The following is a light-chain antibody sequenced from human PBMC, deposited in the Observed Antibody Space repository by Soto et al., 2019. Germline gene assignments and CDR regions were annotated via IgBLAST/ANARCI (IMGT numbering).Light chain of an antibody. V-gene: IGLV1-44*01. Sequence: QAGLTQPPSASGTPGQRVTISCSGSSSNIGSNIVNWYQQLPGTAPKLLIHSNNQRPSGVPDRFSGSKSGTSASLAISGLQSEDEADYYCVAWDDSVNSPVFG. CDR3: VAWDDSVNSPV. CDR2: SNN. J-gene: IGLJ1*01. CDR1: SSNIGSNI.